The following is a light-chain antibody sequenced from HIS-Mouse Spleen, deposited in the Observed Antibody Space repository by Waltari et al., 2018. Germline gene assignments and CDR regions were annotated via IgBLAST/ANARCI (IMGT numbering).Light chain of an antibody. CDR2: DVS. J-gene: IGLJ2*01. CDR3: CSYAGSYTFEVV. Sequence: QSALTQPRSVSGSPGQSVTISCTGTSSDVGGYNYVSCYQQHPCKAPKLMIYDVSKRPSGVPDRFSGSKSGNTASLTISGLQAEDEADYYCCSYAGSYTFEVVFGGGTKLTVL. V-gene: IGLV2-11*01. CDR1: SSDVGGYNY.